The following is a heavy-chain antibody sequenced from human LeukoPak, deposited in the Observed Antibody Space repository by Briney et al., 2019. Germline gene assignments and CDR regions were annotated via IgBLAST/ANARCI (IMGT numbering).Heavy chain of an antibody. Sequence: GGSLRLSCAASGFTFSSYAMSWVRQAPGKGLEWVSAISGSGGSTYYADSVKGRFTISRDNSKNTLYLQMNSLRAEDTAVYYCAKWLGGWFLSSMYYFDYWGQGTLVTVSS. J-gene: IGHJ4*02. V-gene: IGHV3-23*01. D-gene: IGHD3-10*01. CDR1: GFTFSSYA. CDR3: AKWLGGWFLSSMYYFDY. CDR2: ISGSGGST.